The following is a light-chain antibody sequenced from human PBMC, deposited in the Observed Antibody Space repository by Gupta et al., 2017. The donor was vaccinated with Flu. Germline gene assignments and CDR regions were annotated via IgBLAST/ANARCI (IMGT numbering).Light chain of an antibody. CDR3: QQSNSSPLT. CDR2: SAS. CDR1: QSISSY. J-gene: IGKJ1*01. Sequence: DLRLSQSPSSLSASVGDRVTITCRASQSISSYVNWYQQTPGKAPKFLIYSASNLQSGVSSRFSGSGSGTDFTLTISSLQPEDVATYYCQQSNSSPLTFGQGTKVEIK. V-gene: IGKV1-39*01.